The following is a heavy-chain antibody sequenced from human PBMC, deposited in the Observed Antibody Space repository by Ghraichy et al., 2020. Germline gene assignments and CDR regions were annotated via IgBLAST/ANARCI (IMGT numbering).Heavy chain of an antibody. CDR2: IKQDGGEK. CDR1: GFPFSSYW. Sequence: GESLNISCAASGFPFSSYWMSWVRQAPGKGLEWVANIKQDGGEKYYVDSVKGRFILSRDNAKNSLFLQMNSLRAEDTAVYYCARGAATVTTRSFDYWGQGTLVTVSS. J-gene: IGHJ4*02. V-gene: IGHV3-7*03. D-gene: IGHD4-17*01. CDR3: ARGAATVTTRSFDY.